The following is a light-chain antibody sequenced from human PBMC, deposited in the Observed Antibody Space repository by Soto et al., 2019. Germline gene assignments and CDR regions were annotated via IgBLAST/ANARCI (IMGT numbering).Light chain of an antibody. CDR3: QQSYSNPLT. Sequence: DVQMTQSPSTLSASVGDTVTVTCRASQSISSYLNWYQQKPGKAPKLLIYAAASLQSGDSSRFSGSGSGTDFTLTISNLQPEDFATYYCQQSYSNPLTFGGGTKVDIK. CDR2: AAA. V-gene: IGKV1-39*01. J-gene: IGKJ4*01. CDR1: QSISSY.